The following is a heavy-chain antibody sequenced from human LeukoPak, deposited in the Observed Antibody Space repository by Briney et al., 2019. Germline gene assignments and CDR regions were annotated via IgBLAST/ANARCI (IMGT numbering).Heavy chain of an antibody. CDR3: ARDSLELQRRNWFDP. V-gene: IGHV1-46*02. CDR1: PYTFDKYY. Sequence: ASVKLSCKASPYTFDKYYIHWVRQAPGQGLEWMGVINPSGRSTSYAQQFQGRVTVTRATSTSTVYMDLSSLRSEDSAVYYCARDSLELQRRNWFDPWGQGTLVTVSS. CDR2: INPSGRST. J-gene: IGHJ5*02. D-gene: IGHD1-7*01.